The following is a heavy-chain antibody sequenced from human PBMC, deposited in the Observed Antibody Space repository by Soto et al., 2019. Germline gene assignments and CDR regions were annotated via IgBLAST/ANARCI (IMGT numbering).Heavy chain of an antibody. D-gene: IGHD1-26*01. Sequence: GGSLRLSCAASGFTFSSYEMNWVRQAPGKGLEWVSYISSSGSTIYYADSVKGRFTISRDNAKNSLYLQMNSLRAEDTAVYYCARVVLSGSYYGYYGMDVWSQGTTVTVSS. CDR1: GFTFSSYE. V-gene: IGHV3-48*03. CDR3: ARVVLSGSYYGYYGMDV. J-gene: IGHJ6*02. CDR2: ISSSGSTI.